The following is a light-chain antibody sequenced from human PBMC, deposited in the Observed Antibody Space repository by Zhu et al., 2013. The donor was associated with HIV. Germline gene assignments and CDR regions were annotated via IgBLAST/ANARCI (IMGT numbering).Light chain of an antibody. Sequence: IVLTQSPGSLSLSPGERATLSCRAGQSVSSYLAWYQQKPGQAPRLLIYDASIRATGIADRFSGSGYETDFTLTITRLEPEDFAVYYCLQRSNSPYTFGQGTKLEIK. V-gene: IGKV3D-20*02. CDR2: DAS. CDR3: LQRSNSPYT. CDR1: QSVSSY. J-gene: IGKJ2*01.